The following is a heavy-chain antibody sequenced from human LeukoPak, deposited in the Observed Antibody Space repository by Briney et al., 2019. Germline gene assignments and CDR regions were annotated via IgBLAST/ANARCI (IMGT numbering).Heavy chain of an antibody. D-gene: IGHD3-10*01. CDR3: ARAPTHITKLRGLMRKVEVSNFDY. CDR2: IKPDGSEK. CDR1: GFTFSSDW. V-gene: IGHV3-7*01. J-gene: IGHJ4*02. Sequence: PGGSLRLSCAASGFTFSSDWMSWVRQAPGKGLEWVANIKPDGSEKYYVDSVKGRFTISRDNARNSLYLQMNSLRAEDTAVYYCARAPTHITKLRGLMRKVEVSNFDYWGQGALVTVSS.